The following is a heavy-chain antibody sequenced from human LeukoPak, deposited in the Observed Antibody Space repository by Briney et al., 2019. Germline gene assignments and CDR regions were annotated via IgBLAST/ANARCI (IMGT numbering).Heavy chain of an antibody. J-gene: IGHJ4*02. D-gene: IGHD4-17*01. CDR3: AKGFPYGDYGVY. CDR2: ISSSGGST. CDR1: GFTFSSYA. Sequence: GGSLKLSCAASGFTFSSYAMSWVRQAPGKGLQWVSTISSSGGSTYYADSVKGRFTISRDNSKNTLYLQMNSLRAEDTAVYYCAKGFPYGDYGVYWGQGTLVTVSS. V-gene: IGHV3-23*01.